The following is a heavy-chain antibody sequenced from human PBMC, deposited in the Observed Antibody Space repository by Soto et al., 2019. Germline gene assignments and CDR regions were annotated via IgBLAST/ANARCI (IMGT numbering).Heavy chain of an antibody. CDR2: IYYSGST. V-gene: IGHV4-39*05. D-gene: IGHD6-6*01. CDR1: GGSIGSSSYY. CDR3: APFAHPEYRPSSPTFDY. Sequence: PSETPSLTCTVSGGSIGSSSYYWGWIRQPPGKGLEWIGSIYYSGSTYYNPSLKSRVTISVDTSKNQFSLRLSSVTAADTAVYTCAPFAHPEYRPSSPTFDYWGQRSLVTVSS. J-gene: IGHJ4*02.